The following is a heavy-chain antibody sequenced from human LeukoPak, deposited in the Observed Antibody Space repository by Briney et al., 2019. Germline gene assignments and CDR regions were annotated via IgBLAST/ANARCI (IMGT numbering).Heavy chain of an antibody. J-gene: IGHJ4*02. D-gene: IGHD3-22*01. CDR1: GYTFTSYG. Sequence: ASVKVSCKASGYTFTSYGISWVRQAPGQGLEWMGRIIPILGIANYAQKFQGRVTITADKSTSTAYMELSSLRSEDTAVYYCARDSWRGSNGRWLSYWGQGTLVTVSS. V-gene: IGHV1-69*04. CDR3: ARDSWRGSNGRWLSY. CDR2: IIPILGIA.